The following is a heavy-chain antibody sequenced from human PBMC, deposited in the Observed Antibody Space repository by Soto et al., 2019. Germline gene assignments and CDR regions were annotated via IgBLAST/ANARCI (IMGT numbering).Heavy chain of an antibody. CDR3: ARLVDSNYGLGETVLGWEVDV. V-gene: IGHV3-23*01. CDR2: ISGNGGST. CDR1: GFIFSNYA. J-gene: IGHJ6*02. D-gene: IGHD4-4*01. Sequence: PGGSLRLSCAASGFIFSNYAMSWVRQAPGKGLEWVSTISGNGGSTYYADSVKGRFTISRDNSKNTLFLQMNSLRAADTAVYYCARLVDSNYGLGETVLGWEVDVWGQGTTVTVSS.